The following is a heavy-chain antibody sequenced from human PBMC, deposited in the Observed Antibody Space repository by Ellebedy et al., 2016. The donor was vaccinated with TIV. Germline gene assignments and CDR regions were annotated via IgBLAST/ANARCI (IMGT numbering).Heavy chain of an antibody. V-gene: IGHV1-18*04. J-gene: IGHJ4*02. D-gene: IGHD5-18*01. CDR3: AREEGGYGPVGY. CDR2: ISAYNGNT. CDR1: GYTFTSYG. Sequence: AASVKVSCKASGYTFTSYGISWVRQAPGQGLEWMGWISAYNGNTNYAQNLQGRVTMTTDTSTSTAYMELRSLRTDDTAVYYWAREEGGYGPVGYWGQGTLVTVSS.